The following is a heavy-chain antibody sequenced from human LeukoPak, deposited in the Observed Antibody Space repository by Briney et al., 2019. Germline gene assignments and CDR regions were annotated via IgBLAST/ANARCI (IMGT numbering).Heavy chain of an antibody. J-gene: IGHJ6*03. CDR1: GGSISNYY. CDR2: FYARGNT. Sequence: SETLSLTCNVSGGSISNYYWSWIRQPAGKGLEWIGRFYARGNTNYNPSLKSRVTISVDTSKNQFSLKLSSVTAADTAVYYCARVSGSYYYYYMDVWGKGTTVTVSS. CDR3: ARVSGSYYYYYMDV. D-gene: IGHD1-26*01. V-gene: IGHV4-4*07.